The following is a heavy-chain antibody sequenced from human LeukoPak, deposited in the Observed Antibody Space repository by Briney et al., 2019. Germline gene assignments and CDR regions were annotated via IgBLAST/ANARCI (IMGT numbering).Heavy chain of an antibody. Sequence: RGSLTLSCAVSGFTASSNYMSWVRQAPGKGLEWVSVIYSDDRTYYADSVKGRFTISRHTSKKTLYLQMNSLRAEDTAVYYCAREVMAKRLAFDIWGQRTVDRVSS. J-gene: IGHJ3*02. V-gene: IGHV3-53*04. D-gene: IGHD2-8*01. CDR3: AREVMAKRLAFDI. CDR2: IYSDDRT. CDR1: GFTASSNY.